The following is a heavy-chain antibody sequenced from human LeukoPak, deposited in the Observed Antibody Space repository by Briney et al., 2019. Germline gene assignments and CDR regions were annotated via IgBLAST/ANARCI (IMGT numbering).Heavy chain of an antibody. CDR3: ARATPGWNPPDY. CDR2: IYNSGST. CDR1: GDSVRANY. D-gene: IGHD1-1*01. Sequence: PSETLSPTCTVSGDSVRANYGSWIRQPPGRGLECLGYIYNSGSTSYNPSIKSRVTISVDTSKSQFSLKLSSVTAADTAVYYCARATPGWNPPDYWGQGTLVSVSS. J-gene: IGHJ4*02. V-gene: IGHV4-59*08.